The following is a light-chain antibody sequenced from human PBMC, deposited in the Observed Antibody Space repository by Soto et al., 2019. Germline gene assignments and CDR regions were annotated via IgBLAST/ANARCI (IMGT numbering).Light chain of an antibody. CDR3: CSSANGGTFTYV. J-gene: IGLJ1*01. CDR2: EGS. Sequence: QSALTQPASVSGSPGQSITISCTGKSSDVGNSNVVSWYQQHPGKAPKLMIYEGSKRPSGVSNRFSGSVSGNTASLTISGLQTEDAADFYCCSSANGGTFTYVFGTGTKLTVL. CDR1: SSDVGNSNV. V-gene: IGLV2-23*03.